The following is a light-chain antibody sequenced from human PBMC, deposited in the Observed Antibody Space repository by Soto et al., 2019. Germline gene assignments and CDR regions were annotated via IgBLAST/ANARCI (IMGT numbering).Light chain of an antibody. CDR3: MQALQTQNT. V-gene: IGKV2-28*01. Sequence: DIVMTQSPRSLPVAPGEPASISCRSSQSLLHSNGYNYLDWYLQKPGQSPQLLIYLGSNRASGVPDRFSGSGSGTDFTLKISRVEAEDVGVYYCMQALQTQNTFGQGTKLEIK. CDR2: LGS. CDR1: QSLLHSNGYNY. J-gene: IGKJ2*01.